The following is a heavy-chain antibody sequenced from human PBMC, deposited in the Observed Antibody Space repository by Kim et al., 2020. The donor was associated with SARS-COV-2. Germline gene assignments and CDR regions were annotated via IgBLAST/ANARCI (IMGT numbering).Heavy chain of an antibody. J-gene: IGHJ4*01. D-gene: IGHD1-26*01. CDR1: GFTFSNYA. V-gene: IGHV3-30-3*01. CDR3: ARVDSGSYYGDYFEH. CDR2: ISDDESDK. Sequence: GGSLRLSCAASGFTFSNYAMHWVRQAPGKGLEWVSVISDDESDKHYADSVKGRFSISRDNSKNTLYLEMKSLRIEDTAVYFCARVDSGSYYGDYFEHWG.